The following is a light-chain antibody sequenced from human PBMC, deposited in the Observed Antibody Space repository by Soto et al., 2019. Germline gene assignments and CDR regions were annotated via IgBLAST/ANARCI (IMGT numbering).Light chain of an antibody. CDR2: WAS. V-gene: IGKV4-1*01. CDR3: HHYYSPPYI. CDR1: QSIFYGPNNRNY. J-gene: IGKJ2*01. Sequence: DIVMTQSPDSLAVSLGERATINCKSSQSIFYGPNNRNYLAWYQQRPGQPPRLLLYWASTRESGVPDRFSGGGSGTVSPPTISSLRAEVGAFYYCHHYYSPPYILGRGTNWEIK.